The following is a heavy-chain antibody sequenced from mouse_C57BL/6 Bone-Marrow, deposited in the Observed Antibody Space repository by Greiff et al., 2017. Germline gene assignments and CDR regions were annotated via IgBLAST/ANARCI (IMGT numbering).Heavy chain of an antibody. D-gene: IGHD2-3*01. CDR2: INPSSGYT. V-gene: IGHV1-4*01. CDR1: GYTFTSYT. CDR3: ARRCIYDGYYVSLAY. J-gene: IGHJ3*01. Sequence: QVQLQQSGAELARPGASVKMSCTASGYTFTSYTMHWVKQRPGQGLEWIGYINPSSGYTKYNQKFKDKATLTADKSSSTAYMQLSSLTSEDSAVYYCARRCIYDGYYVSLAYWGQGTLVTVSA.